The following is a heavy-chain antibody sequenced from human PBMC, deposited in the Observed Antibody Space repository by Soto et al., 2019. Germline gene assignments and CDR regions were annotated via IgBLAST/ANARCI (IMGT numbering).Heavy chain of an antibody. D-gene: IGHD6-13*01. CDR2: IYPGDSDT. J-gene: IGHJ3*02. CDR1: GYSFTSYW. Sequence: GESLKISCKGSGYSFTSYWIGWVRQMPGKGLEWMGIIYPGDSDTRYSPSFQGQVTISADKSISTAYLQWSSLKASDTAMYYCVRVYSSSWQNDAFDIWGQGTMVTVSS. V-gene: IGHV5-51*01. CDR3: VRVYSSSWQNDAFDI.